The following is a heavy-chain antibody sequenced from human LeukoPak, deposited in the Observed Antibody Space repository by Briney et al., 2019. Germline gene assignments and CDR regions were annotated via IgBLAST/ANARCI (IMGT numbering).Heavy chain of an antibody. Sequence: GGSLRLSCVASGFTFSSYVMHWVRQAPGKGLEWVAVISYDGSNKYYADSVKGRFTISRDTSKNTLYLQMNSLRAEDTAVYYCAREDAYSRFDAFDIWGQGTMVTVS. V-gene: IGHV3-30*04. CDR3: AREDAYSRFDAFDI. CDR2: ISYDGSNK. J-gene: IGHJ3*02. CDR1: GFTFSSYV. D-gene: IGHD5-24*01.